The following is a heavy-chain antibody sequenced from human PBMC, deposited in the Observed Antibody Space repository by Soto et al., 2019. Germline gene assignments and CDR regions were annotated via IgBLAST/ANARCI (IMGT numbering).Heavy chain of an antibody. D-gene: IGHD3-22*01. J-gene: IGHJ6*02. CDR1: GYSFTSYW. V-gene: IGHV5-10-1*01. CDR3: ARRKPNYYDSSGYYIPSIDYGLDV. CDR2: IDPSDSYT. Sequence: GESLKISCKGSGYSFTSYWISWVRQMPGKGLEWMGRIDPSDSYTNYSPSFQGHVTISADKSISTAYLQWSSLKASDTAMYYCARRKPNYYDSSGYYIPSIDYGLDVWGPGTTVNVSS.